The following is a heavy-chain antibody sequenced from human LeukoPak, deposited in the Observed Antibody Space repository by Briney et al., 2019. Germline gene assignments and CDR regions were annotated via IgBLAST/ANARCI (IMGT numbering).Heavy chain of an antibody. Sequence: GGSLRLSCAASGFTLSSDYMSWVRQAPGQGLEWVSVIYSGGSTYYADSVKGRFTISRDNSKNSLYLQMNSLRAEDTAVYYCARDPRPLRYFDWSIDAFDIWGQGTMVTVSS. CDR2: IYSGGST. J-gene: IGHJ3*02. V-gene: IGHV3-66*01. D-gene: IGHD3-9*01. CDR1: GFTLSSDY. CDR3: ARDPRPLRYFDWSIDAFDI.